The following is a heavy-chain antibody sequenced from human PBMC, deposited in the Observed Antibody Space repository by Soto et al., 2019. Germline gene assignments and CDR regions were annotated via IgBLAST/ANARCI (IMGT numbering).Heavy chain of an antibody. J-gene: IGHJ4*02. CDR1: GGTFSSYA. V-gene: IGHV1-69*01. CDR2: IIPIFGTA. Sequence: QVQLVQSGAEVKKPGSSVKVSCKASGGTFSSYAISWVRQAPGQGLEWMGGIIPIFGTANYAQKFQGRVTITADESTSTAYIELSSLRSEDTAVYYCARLLYYDSSGYLVYFDYWGQGTLVTVSS. D-gene: IGHD3-22*01. CDR3: ARLLYYDSSGYLVYFDY.